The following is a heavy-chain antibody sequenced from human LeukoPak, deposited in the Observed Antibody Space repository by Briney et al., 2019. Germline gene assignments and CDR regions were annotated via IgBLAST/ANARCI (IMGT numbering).Heavy chain of an antibody. Sequence: TGGSLRLSCAASGFTFSRYEMNWVRQAPGKGLEWLSYISSSGTTVHYADSVKGRFTISRDNAKSSLYLQMNSLRAEDTAVYYCAREDSSGWYDDYWGQGTLVTVSS. D-gene: IGHD6-19*01. CDR3: AREDSSGWYDDY. CDR2: ISSSGTTV. CDR1: GFTFSRYE. V-gene: IGHV3-48*03. J-gene: IGHJ4*02.